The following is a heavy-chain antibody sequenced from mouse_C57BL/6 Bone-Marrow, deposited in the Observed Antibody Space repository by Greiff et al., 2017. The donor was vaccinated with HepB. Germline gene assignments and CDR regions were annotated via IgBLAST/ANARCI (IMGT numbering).Heavy chain of an antibody. D-gene: IGHD2-3*01. CDR3: AREGVYDGYYVDY. Sequence: QSCKASGYTFTSYWMHWVKQRPGRGLEWIGRIDPNSGGTKYNEKFKSKATLTVDKPSSTAYMQLSSLTSEDSAVYYCAREGVYDGYYVDYWGQGTTLTVSS. V-gene: IGHV1-72*01. J-gene: IGHJ2*01. CDR1: GYTFTSYW. CDR2: IDPNSGGT.